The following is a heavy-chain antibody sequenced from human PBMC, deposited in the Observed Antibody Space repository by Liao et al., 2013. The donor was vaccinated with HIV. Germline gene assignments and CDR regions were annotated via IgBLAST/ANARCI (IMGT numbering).Heavy chain of an antibody. V-gene: IGHV4-34*01. CDR1: GASLRGYY. Sequence: QVQLQQWGAGLLKPSETLSLTCGVRGASLRGYYWNWIRQPPGQGPEWIGEINHEGTTNYTTSLRGRVTISVDTSKNQFSLKLSSVTAADTAVYYCAREKGYCSGGSCYRFDYWGQGTLVTVSS. CDR3: AREKGYCSGGSCYRFDY. D-gene: IGHD2-15*01. J-gene: IGHJ4*02. CDR2: INHEGTT.